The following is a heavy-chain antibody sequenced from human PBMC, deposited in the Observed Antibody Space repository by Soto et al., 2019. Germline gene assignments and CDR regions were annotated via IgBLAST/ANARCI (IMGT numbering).Heavy chain of an antibody. CDR2: IYYSGST. V-gene: IGHV4-59*01. CDR3: ARVGKTYYYDSSGSRDAFDI. D-gene: IGHD3-22*01. J-gene: IGHJ3*02. Sequence: SETLSLTCTVSGGSISSYYWSWIRRPPGKGLEWIGYIYYSGSTNYNPSLKSRVTISVDTSKNQFSRKLSSVTAADTAVYYCARVGKTYYYDSSGSRDAFDIWGQGTMVTVSS. CDR1: GGSISSYY.